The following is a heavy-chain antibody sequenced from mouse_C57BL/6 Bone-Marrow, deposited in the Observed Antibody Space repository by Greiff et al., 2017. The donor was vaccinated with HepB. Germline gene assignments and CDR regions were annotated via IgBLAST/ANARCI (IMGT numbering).Heavy chain of an antibody. D-gene: IGHD1-1*01. Sequence: EVQRVESGGGLVKPGGSLKLSCAASGFTFSSYAMSWVRQTPEKRLEWVATISDGGSYTYYPDNVKGRFTISRDNAKNNLYLQMSHLKSEDTAMYYCASLLRAYWGQGTLVTVSA. V-gene: IGHV5-4*01. CDR2: ISDGGSYT. CDR3: ASLLRAY. CDR1: GFTFSSYA. J-gene: IGHJ3*01.